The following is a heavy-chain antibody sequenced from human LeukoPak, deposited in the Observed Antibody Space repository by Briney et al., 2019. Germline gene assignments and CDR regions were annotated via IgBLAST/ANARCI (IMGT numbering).Heavy chain of an antibody. Sequence: GGSLRLSCAASGFTFSSYAVSWVRQAPGKGLEWVSAISGSGGSTYYADSVKGRFTISRDNSKNTLYLQMNSLRAEDTAVYYCAKSVYYDFWRGWVDYWGQGALVTVSS. J-gene: IGHJ4*02. V-gene: IGHV3-23*01. D-gene: IGHD3-3*01. CDR3: AKSVYYDFWRGWVDY. CDR1: GFTFSSYA. CDR2: ISGSGGST.